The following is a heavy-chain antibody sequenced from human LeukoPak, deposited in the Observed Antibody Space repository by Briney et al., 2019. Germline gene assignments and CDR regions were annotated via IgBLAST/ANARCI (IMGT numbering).Heavy chain of an antibody. CDR2: IYYSGST. J-gene: IGHJ5*02. V-gene: IGHV4-31*03. D-gene: IGHD4-17*01. CDR1: GGSISSGGYY. Sequence: PSETLSLTCTVSGGSISSGGYYWSWIRQHPGKGLEWIGYIYYSGSTYYNPSLKSRVTISVDTSKNQFSLKLSSVTAADTAVYYCARAETIMTTVTTGWFDPWGQGTLVTVSS. CDR3: ARAETIMTTVTTGWFDP.